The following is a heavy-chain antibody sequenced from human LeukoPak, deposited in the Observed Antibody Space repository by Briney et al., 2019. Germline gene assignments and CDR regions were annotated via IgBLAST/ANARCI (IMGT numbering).Heavy chain of an antibody. CDR2: MNPNSGNT. Sequence: ASVKVSCKASGYTFSSYGISWVRQATGQGLEWMGWMNPNSGNTGYAQKFQGRVTMTTDTSTSTAYMELRSLRSDDTAVYYCARDLNPSSIPAASWFDPWGQGTLVTVSS. V-gene: IGHV1-18*01. J-gene: IGHJ5*02. CDR1: GYTFSSYG. CDR3: ARDLNPSSIPAASWFDP. D-gene: IGHD2-2*01.